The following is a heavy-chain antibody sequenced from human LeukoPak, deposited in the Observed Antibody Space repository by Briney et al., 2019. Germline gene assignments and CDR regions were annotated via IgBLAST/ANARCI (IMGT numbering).Heavy chain of an antibody. CDR1: GGSFSGYY. CDR2: INHSGSA. Sequence: SETLSLTCAVYGGSFSGYYWTWIRQPPGKGLEWIGEINHSGSANYNPSLKSRVTISVDASKSQFSLRLSSVTAADTAVYYCARLTYSNNWYFRRGLDNWFDPWGQGTLVTVSS. J-gene: IGHJ5*02. V-gene: IGHV4-34*01. D-gene: IGHD6-13*01. CDR3: ARLTYSNNWYFRRGLDNWFDP.